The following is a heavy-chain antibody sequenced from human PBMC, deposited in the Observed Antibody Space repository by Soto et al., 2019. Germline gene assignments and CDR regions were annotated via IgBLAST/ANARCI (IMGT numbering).Heavy chain of an antibody. D-gene: IGHD2-21*02. V-gene: IGHV3-30*18. Sequence: GGSLRLSCAASGFTFSSYGMHWVRQAPGKGLEWVAVISYDGSNKYYADSVKGRFTISRDNSKNTLYLQMNSLRAEDTAVYYCAKDRIVVVTAIQGYFDYWGQGTLVTVSS. CDR1: GFTFSSYG. CDR3: AKDRIVVVTAIQGYFDY. CDR2: ISYDGSNK. J-gene: IGHJ4*02.